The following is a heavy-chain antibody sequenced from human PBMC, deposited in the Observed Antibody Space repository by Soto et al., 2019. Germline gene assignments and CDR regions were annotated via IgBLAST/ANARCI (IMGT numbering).Heavy chain of an antibody. J-gene: IGHJ3*02. CDR1: GFTFSSYG. CDR2: IWYDGSNK. CDR3: AIVLLRSAFDI. Sequence: PGGSLRLSCAASGFTFSSYGMHWVRQAPGKGLEWVAVIWYDGSNKYYADSVKGRFTIFRDNSKNTLYLQMNSLRAEDTAVYYCAIVLLRSAFDIWGQGTMVTVSS. V-gene: IGHV3-33*01. D-gene: IGHD2-8*02.